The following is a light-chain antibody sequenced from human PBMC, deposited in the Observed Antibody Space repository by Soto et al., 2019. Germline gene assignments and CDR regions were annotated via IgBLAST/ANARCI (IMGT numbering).Light chain of an antibody. CDR1: QGISSY. CDR2: AAS. CDR3: QQLNSYPRT. Sequence: IQLTQSQSSLSACVGDRVTITCRASQGISSYLAWYQQKPGKAPKLLIYAASTLQSGVPSRFSGSGSGTDFTLTISSLQPEDFATYYCQQLNSYPRTFGQGTKVDIK. J-gene: IGKJ1*01. V-gene: IGKV1-9*01.